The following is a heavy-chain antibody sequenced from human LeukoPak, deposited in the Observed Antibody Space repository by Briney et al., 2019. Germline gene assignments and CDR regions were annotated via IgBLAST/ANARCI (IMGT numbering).Heavy chain of an antibody. CDR2: IIPIFGTA. Sequence: SVKVSCKAPGGTFSSYAISWERQAPGQGLEWMGGIIPIFGTANYAQKFQGRVTITTDESTSTAYMELSSLRSEDTAVYYCARTGLAYYDILTGYSTQYYDYWGQGTLVTVSS. V-gene: IGHV1-69*05. D-gene: IGHD3-9*01. CDR3: ARTGLAYYDILTGYSTQYYDY. J-gene: IGHJ4*02. CDR1: GGTFSSYA.